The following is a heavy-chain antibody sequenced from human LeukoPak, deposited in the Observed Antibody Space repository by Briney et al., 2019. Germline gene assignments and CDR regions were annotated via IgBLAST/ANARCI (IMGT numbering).Heavy chain of an antibody. J-gene: IGHJ4*02. Sequence: GGSLRLSCAASGFTFSNSWMNWVRQAPGKGLEWVATIKPDGSEKYYVGSVKGRFTISRDNSKNTLYLQMNSLRAEDTAVYYCAKNTLAGDFDYWGQGTLVTVSS. V-gene: IGHV3-7*03. CDR2: IKPDGSEK. D-gene: IGHD6-19*01. CDR1: GFTFSNSW. CDR3: AKNTLAGDFDY.